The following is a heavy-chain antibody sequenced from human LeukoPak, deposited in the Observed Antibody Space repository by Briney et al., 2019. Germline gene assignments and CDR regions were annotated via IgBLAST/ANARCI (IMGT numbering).Heavy chain of an antibody. D-gene: IGHD3-22*01. V-gene: IGHV3-74*01. CDR1: GFTFSSYW. CDR2: IKSDGSST. Sequence: GGSLRLSCAASGFTFSSYWMRWVRQAPGKGLVWVSRIKSDGSSTSYAGSVKGRFTISRDNAKNTLYLQMNSLRDEDTAVYYCARGRGNYDPTAFDYWGQGALVTVSS. J-gene: IGHJ4*02. CDR3: ARGRGNYDPTAFDY.